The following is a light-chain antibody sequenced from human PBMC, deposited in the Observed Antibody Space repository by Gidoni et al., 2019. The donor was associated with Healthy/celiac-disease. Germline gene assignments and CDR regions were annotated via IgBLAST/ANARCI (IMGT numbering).Light chain of an antibody. Sequence: DIQMTQSPSSLSASVGDRVTITCRASQRCSSYLNWYQHEPGKAPKSLIYAASSLQSGVPARFSGSGSGTDFTLTISSLQPEDCANYYCQQSYSTSYTFGQGTKLEIK. CDR3: QQSYSTSYT. V-gene: IGKV1-39*01. CDR2: AAS. CDR1: QRCSSY. J-gene: IGKJ2*01.